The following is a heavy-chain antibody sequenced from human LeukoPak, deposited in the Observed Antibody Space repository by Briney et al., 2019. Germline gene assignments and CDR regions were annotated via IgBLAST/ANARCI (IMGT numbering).Heavy chain of an antibody. D-gene: IGHD5-18*01. J-gene: IGHJ4*02. Sequence: QSGGSLRLSCAASGFTFSSYWMHWVRQAPGKGLVWVSRIKSDGSTTTYADSVKGRFTISRDNAKNTLYLQMNSLRAEDTAMYYCARVVDTHFDYWGQGTLVTVSS. CDR2: IKSDGSTT. CDR3: ARVVDTHFDY. V-gene: IGHV3-74*01. CDR1: GFTFSSYW.